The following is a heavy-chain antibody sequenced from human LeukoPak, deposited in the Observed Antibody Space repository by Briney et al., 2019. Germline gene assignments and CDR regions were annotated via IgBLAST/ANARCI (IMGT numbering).Heavy chain of an antibody. J-gene: IGHJ4*02. V-gene: IGHV3-21*01. CDR2: ISSSSSYV. CDR1: GFTFSSYS. D-gene: IGHD6-19*01. CDR3: ARVGFIAVAGKVYFDY. Sequence: PGGSLRLSCAASGFTFSSYSMNWVRQAPGKGLEWVSSISSSSSYVYYADSVKGRFTISRDNAKNSLYLQMNSLRAEDTAVYYCARVGFIAVAGKVYFDYWGQGTLVTVSS.